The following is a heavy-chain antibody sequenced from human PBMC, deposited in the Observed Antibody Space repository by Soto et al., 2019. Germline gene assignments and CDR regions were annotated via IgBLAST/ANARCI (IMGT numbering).Heavy chain of an antibody. Sequence: GASVKVSCKASGYTFTSYGISWVRQAPGQGLEWMGWISAYNGNTKYAQKFQGRVTMTTDTSTSTAYMELRSLRSDDTAVYYCASRLKDVDTALITPFDYWGPGTLVTVSS. V-gene: IGHV1-18*01. D-gene: IGHD5-18*01. CDR1: GYTFTSYG. CDR3: ASRLKDVDTALITPFDY. J-gene: IGHJ4*02. CDR2: ISAYNGNT.